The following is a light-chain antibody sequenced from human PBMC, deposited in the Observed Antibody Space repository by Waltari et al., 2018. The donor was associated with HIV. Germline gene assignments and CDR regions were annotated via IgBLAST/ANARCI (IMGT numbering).Light chain of an antibody. CDR1: QSVSSN. J-gene: IGKJ1*01. CDR3: QQYNNWPWT. V-gene: IGKV3-15*01. CDR2: GAS. Sequence: EIVMTQSPATLSVSPGERATLSCRASQSVSSNLAWYQQKPGQSPGLLIYGASTRATGIPVMFNGSGSGTEFTLTISGLQSEDFAVYYCQQYNNWPWTFGQGTQVEIK.